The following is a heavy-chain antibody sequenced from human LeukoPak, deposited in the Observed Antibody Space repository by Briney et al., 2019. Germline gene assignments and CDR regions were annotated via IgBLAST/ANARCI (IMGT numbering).Heavy chain of an antibody. CDR2: ISPSGGST. Sequence: ASVKVSCKAFGYTFTSNYMHWVRQAPGQGPEWMGVISPSGGSTTYAQKFQGRVTLTRDMSTSTAYMELSSLRSEDTAVYYCATKTYYDFWSGQRFDAFDIWGQGTMVTVSS. V-gene: IGHV1-46*01. J-gene: IGHJ3*02. CDR3: ATKTYYDFWSGQRFDAFDI. CDR1: GYTFTSNY. D-gene: IGHD3-3*01.